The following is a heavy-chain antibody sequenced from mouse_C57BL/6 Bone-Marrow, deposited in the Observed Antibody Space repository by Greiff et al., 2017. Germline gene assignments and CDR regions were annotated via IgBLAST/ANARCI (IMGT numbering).Heavy chain of an antibody. CDR3: ARITTVVADDY. V-gene: IGHV1-59*01. J-gene: IGHJ2*01. CDR1: GYTFTSYW. CDR2: IDPSDSYT. Sequence: QVQLKQPGAELVRPGTSVKLSCKASGYTFTSYWMHWVKQRPGQGLEWIGVIDPSDSYTNYNQKFKGKATLTVDTSSSTAYMQLSSLTSEDSAVYYCARITTVVADDYWGQGTTLTVSS. D-gene: IGHD1-1*01.